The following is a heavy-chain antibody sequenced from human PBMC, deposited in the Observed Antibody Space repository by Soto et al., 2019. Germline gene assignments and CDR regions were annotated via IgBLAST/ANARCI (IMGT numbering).Heavy chain of an antibody. CDR3: AKGWCDS. Sequence: EVQLVDSEGDLVQPGGSLRLSCAASGLSFSSHVMSWVRQAPGKGLEWVSSISGSGGGTYYADSVKGRFIISRDNSKNTLDLQMNSLRVEDTAVYYCAKGWCDSWGQGTLVTVSS. J-gene: IGHJ5*01. V-gene: IGHV3-23*04. CDR2: ISGSGGGT. CDR1: GLSFSSHV.